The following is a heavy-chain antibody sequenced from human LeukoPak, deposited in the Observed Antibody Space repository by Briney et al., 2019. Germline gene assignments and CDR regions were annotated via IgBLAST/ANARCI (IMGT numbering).Heavy chain of an antibody. CDR3: ARDSGTTGEVKFDP. CDR1: GGSINSY. Sequence: SETLSLTCIVSGGSINSYWSWIRQPAGKGLEWIGRISGSGTITYNPALQSRLTISIDTSKNQFSLKLMSVTAADTAVYYCARDSGTTGEVKFDPWGQGILVTVSS. J-gene: IGHJ5*02. D-gene: IGHD3-10*01. CDR2: ISGSGTI. V-gene: IGHV4-4*07.